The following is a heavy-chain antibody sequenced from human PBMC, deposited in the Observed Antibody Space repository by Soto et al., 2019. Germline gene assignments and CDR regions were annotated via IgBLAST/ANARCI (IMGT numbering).Heavy chain of an antibody. Sequence: QVQLVQSGAEVKKPGASVKVSCKASGYTFTSYFIHWVRQAPGQGLEWMGIINPSYGTTTYAQKFQGRVTLTGDTSTSTVYMELSSLRSEDTAVYYCARVYCSGGSCYSIDYWGQGTLVTVSS. CDR3: ARVYCSGGSCYSIDY. CDR2: INPSYGTT. CDR1: GYTFTSYF. V-gene: IGHV1-46*03. J-gene: IGHJ4*02. D-gene: IGHD2-15*01.